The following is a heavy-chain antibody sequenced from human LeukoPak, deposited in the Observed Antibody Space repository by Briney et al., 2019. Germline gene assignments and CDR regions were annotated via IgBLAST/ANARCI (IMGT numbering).Heavy chain of an antibody. Sequence: GGSLRLSCAASGFTFSSYWMSWVRQAPGKGLEWVANIKQDGSEKYYVDSVKGRFTISRDSAKNSLYLQMNSLRAEDTALYYCAKARGAMVRGVINFDYWGQGTLVTVSS. V-gene: IGHV3-7*03. CDR3: AKARGAMVRGVINFDY. CDR1: GFTFSSYW. CDR2: IKQDGSEK. J-gene: IGHJ4*02. D-gene: IGHD3-10*01.